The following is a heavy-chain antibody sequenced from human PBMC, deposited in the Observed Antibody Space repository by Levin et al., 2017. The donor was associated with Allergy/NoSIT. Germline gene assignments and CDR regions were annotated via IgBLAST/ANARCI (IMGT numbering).Heavy chain of an antibody. J-gene: IGHJ4*02. CDR2: MNPNSGNT. D-gene: IGHD1-26*01. Sequence: GESLKISCKASGYTFTSYDINWVRQATGQGLEWMGWMNPNSGNTGYAQKFQGRVTMTRNTSISTAYMELSSLRSEDTAVYYCARQKNSGSYLKQWGAFDYWGQGTLVTVSS. CDR3: ARQKNSGSYLKQWGAFDY. V-gene: IGHV1-8*01. CDR1: GYTFTSYD.